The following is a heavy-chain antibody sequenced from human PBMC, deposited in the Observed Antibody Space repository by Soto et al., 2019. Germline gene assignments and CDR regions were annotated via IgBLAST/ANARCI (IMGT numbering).Heavy chain of an antibody. J-gene: IGHJ3*02. CDR1: GFTFNTYL. D-gene: IGHD4-17*01. CDR2: ITSGSDSI. CDR3: ARRMTTVTTRWGAFDI. V-gene: IGHV3-21*01. Sequence: VRLVESGGGLVKPGGSLRLSCAASGFTFNTYLMNWVRQAPGKGLEWVASITSGSDSIYYADSVKGRFTISRDNAKNSLYLQMDSLIAEDTAVYYCARRMTTVTTRWGAFDIWGQGTMVSVSS.